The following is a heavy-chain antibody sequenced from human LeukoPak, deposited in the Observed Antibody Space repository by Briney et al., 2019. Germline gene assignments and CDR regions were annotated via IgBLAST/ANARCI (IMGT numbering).Heavy chain of an antibody. Sequence: PSETLSLTCTVSGGSISNYYWSWIRQPPGKGLEWIGYIYYSGSTNYNPSLKSRVTISVDTSKNQFSLKLSSVTAADTAVYYCSGSDPYYYYGMDVWGQGTTVTVSS. V-gene: IGHV4-59*08. CDR1: GGSISNYY. J-gene: IGHJ6*02. CDR2: IYYSGST. CDR3: SGSDPYYYYGMDV.